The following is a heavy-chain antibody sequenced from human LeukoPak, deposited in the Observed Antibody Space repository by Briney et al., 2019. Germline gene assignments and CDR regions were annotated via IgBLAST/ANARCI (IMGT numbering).Heavy chain of an antibody. V-gene: IGHV3-30*02. D-gene: IGHD3-9*01. CDR2: IRYDGSNK. CDR3: AKDPMDYDILTGPPVD. CDR1: GFTFSSYG. Sequence: GGSLRLSCAASGFTFSSYGMHWVRQAPGKGLEWVAFIRYDGSNKYYADSVKGRFTISRDNSKNTLYLQMNSLRAEDTAVYYCAKDPMDYDILTGPPVDWGQGTLVTVSS. J-gene: IGHJ4*02.